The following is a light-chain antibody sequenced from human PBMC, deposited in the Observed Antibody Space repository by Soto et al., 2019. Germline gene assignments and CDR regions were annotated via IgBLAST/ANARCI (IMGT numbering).Light chain of an antibody. J-gene: IGKJ2*01. V-gene: IGKV3-15*01. CDR1: QSISRS. CDR2: DAS. Sequence: EIVLTQSPAILSVSPGERATLSCRGSQSISRSLAWYQQKPGQAPRLLISDASTRATGIPARFSGSGSGTECTLTISSLQSEDFALYYCHQYNSWPPGTFGQGTKVEIK. CDR3: HQYNSWPPGT.